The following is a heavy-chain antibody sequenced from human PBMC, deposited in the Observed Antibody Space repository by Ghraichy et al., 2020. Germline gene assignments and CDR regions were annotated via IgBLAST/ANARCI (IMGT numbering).Heavy chain of an antibody. CDR2: IYNDGST. V-gene: IGHV3-66*01. Sequence: GGSLRLSCAASGFTVSSNYMSWVRQASGKGLEWVSVIYNDGSTYDADSVKGRFTISRDNSKNTMYLQMNSLRAEDTAVYFCASGYYNTGGFCLDFWGQGTLVTVSS. CDR1: GFTVSSNY. D-gene: IGHD3-22*01. J-gene: IGHJ4*02. CDR3: ASGYYNTGGFCLDF.